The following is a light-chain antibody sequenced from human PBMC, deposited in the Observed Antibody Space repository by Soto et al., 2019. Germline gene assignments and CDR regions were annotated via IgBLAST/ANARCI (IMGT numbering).Light chain of an antibody. CDR2: AAS. J-gene: IGKJ3*01. CDR1: QSISTY. Sequence: DIQMTQSPSSLSASVGHRVTITCRASQSISTYLNWYQQKPGKAPKLLIYAASNLQSGVPSRFSGSGSGTEFTLTITSLQPEDFATYYCQQSASTGLFGPGTKVDIK. V-gene: IGKV1-39*01. CDR3: QQSASTGL.